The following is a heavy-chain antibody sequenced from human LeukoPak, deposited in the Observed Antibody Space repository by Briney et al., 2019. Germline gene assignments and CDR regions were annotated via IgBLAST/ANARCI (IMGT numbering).Heavy chain of an antibody. D-gene: IGHD6-19*01. CDR2: IIPIFGTA. CDR1: GGTFTSYA. J-gene: IGHJ3*02. Sequence: SVKVSCKASGGTFTSYAISWVRQAPGQGLEWMGRIIPIFGTATYAQTFQGRVTITTDESTSAAYMELSSLRSEETAVYYCARDLLAVAGIAFDIWGQGTMVTVSS. CDR3: ARDLLAVAGIAFDI. V-gene: IGHV1-69*05.